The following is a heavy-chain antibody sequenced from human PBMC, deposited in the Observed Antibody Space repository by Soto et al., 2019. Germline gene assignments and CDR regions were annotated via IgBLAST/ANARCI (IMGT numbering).Heavy chain of an antibody. CDR1: GYTFTSYG. J-gene: IGHJ3*02. Sequence: QVQLVQSGAEVKKPGASVKVSCKASGYTFTSYGISWMRQAPGQGLEWMGWISAYNGNTNYAQKLQGRVTMTTDTSTSTAYMELRSLRSDDTAVYYCARDIPLYGVPEYGDYVRHDAFDIWGQGTMVTVSS. V-gene: IGHV1-18*01. CDR3: ARDIPLYGVPEYGDYVRHDAFDI. CDR2: ISAYNGNT. D-gene: IGHD4-17*01.